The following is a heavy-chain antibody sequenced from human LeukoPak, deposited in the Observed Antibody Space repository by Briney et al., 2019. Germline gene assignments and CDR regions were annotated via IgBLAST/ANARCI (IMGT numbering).Heavy chain of an antibody. CDR2: ISGSGGST. CDR3: AKDGSYYFDY. Sequence: GGSLRLSCAASGFTFSSYAMSWVRQAPGKGLEWVSAISGSGGSTYYADPVKGRFTISRDNSKNTLYLQMNSLRADDTAVYYCAKDGSYYFDYWGQGTLVTVSS. V-gene: IGHV3-23*01. J-gene: IGHJ4*02. CDR1: GFTFSSYA.